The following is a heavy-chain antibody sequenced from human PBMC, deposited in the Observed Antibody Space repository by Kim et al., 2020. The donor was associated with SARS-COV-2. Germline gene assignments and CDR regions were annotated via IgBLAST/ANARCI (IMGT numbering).Heavy chain of an antibody. CDR3: AREGGKKTYYYGSGIVDY. J-gene: IGHJ4*02. Sequence: GGSLRLSCAASGFTFSSYAMHWVRQAPGKGLEWVAVISYDGSNKYYADSVKGRFTISRDNSKNTLYLQMNSLRAEDTAVYYCAREGGKKTYYYGSGIVDYWGQGTLVTVSS. CDR2: ISYDGSNK. CDR1: GFTFSSYA. V-gene: IGHV3-30-3*01. D-gene: IGHD3-10*01.